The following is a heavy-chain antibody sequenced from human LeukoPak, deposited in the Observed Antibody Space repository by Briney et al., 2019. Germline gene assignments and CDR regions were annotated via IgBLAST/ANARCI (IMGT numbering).Heavy chain of an antibody. CDR1: GYTFTSYG. J-gene: IGHJ5*02. Sequence: GASVKVSRKASGYTFTSYGISWVRQAPGQGLEWMGWISAYNGNTNYAQKLQGRVTMTTDTSTSTAYMELRSLRSDDTAVYYCARALNCGGDCYENWFDPWGQGTLVTVSS. CDR3: ARALNCGGDCYENWFDP. CDR2: ISAYNGNT. V-gene: IGHV1-18*01. D-gene: IGHD2-21*02.